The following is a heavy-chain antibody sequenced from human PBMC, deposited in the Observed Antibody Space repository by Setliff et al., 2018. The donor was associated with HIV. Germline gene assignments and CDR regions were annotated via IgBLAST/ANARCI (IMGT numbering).Heavy chain of an antibody. CDR2: ISSSGSTI. J-gene: IGHJ4*02. Sequence: PGGSLRLSCAASGFLFHTYWMSWVRQAPGKGLEWVSYISSSGSTIYYADSVKGRFTISRDNAKNSLYLQMNSLRAEDTAVYYCATDCAVVGGTGSLDSWSQGTLVTVSS. D-gene: IGHD1-26*01. V-gene: IGHV3-48*04. CDR1: GFLFHTYW. CDR3: ATDCAVVGGTGSLDS.